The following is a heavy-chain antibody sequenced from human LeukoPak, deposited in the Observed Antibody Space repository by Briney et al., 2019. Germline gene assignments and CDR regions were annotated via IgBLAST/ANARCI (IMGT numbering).Heavy chain of an antibody. CDR2: VYHSGNT. D-gene: IGHD2-15*01. J-gene: IGHJ4*02. CDR1: GYSISSGYY. CDR3: ARVAHDCSGGSCYWYYFDY. Sequence: SETLSLTCTVSGYSISSGYYWGWLRQPPGKGLEWIGSVYHSGNTHYNPSLKSRVTISVDTSKNQFSLMLTSVTAADTAVYYCARVAHDCSGGSCYWYYFDYWGQGILVTVSS. V-gene: IGHV4-38-2*02.